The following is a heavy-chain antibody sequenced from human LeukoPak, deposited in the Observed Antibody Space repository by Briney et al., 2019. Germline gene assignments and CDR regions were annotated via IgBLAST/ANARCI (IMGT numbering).Heavy chain of an antibody. Sequence: PGGSLRLSCAASGCKYDDHAMHWVRQAPGKGLEWVSGITWNSGRIGYAASVKGRFTISRDNAKNSLYLQVNSLREEDTALYYCAKDRTAYSYGSIDHWGQGTLVTVSS. CDR1: GCKYDDHA. V-gene: IGHV3-9*01. CDR2: ITWNSGRI. CDR3: AKDRTAYSYGSIDH. J-gene: IGHJ4*02. D-gene: IGHD5-18*01.